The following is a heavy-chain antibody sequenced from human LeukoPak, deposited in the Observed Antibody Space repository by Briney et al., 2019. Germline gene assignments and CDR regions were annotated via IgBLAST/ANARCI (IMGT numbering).Heavy chain of an antibody. D-gene: IGHD3-10*01. CDR1: GFTFSSYA. CDR2: IYTGGNT. CDR3: ARDRPGGGELDFDY. Sequence: PGGSLRLSCAASGFTFSSYAMSWVRQAPGKGLEWVAVIYTGGNTYYAESVEGRFTISRHNSKNTLYLQMNSLRTDDTAVYYCARDRPGGGELDFDYWGQGTLVTVSS. J-gene: IGHJ4*02. V-gene: IGHV3-53*04.